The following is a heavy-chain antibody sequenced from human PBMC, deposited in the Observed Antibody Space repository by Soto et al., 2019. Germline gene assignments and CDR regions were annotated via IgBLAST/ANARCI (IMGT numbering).Heavy chain of an antibody. CDR2: IYYSGST. D-gene: IGHD2-15*01. J-gene: IGHJ4*02. Sequence: SETLSLTCTVSGGSISSYYWSWIRQPPGKGLEWIGYIYYSGSTNYNPSLKSRVTMSVDTSKNQFSLKLSSVTAADTAVYYCAATNAAASVGFDYWGQGTLVTVSS. CDR1: GGSISSYY. CDR3: AATNAAASVGFDY. V-gene: IGHV4-59*01.